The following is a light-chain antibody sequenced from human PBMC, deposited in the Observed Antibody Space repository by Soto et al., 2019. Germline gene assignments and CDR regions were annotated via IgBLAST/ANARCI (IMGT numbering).Light chain of an antibody. Sequence: DIVLTQSPGTLSLSPGEGATLSCRASQNVYNLAWYQQKPGQAPRLLIHGASSRATGFPDRFRGSGSGTDFTLTISRLEPEDFAVYYCQQYDTSPLSFGGGTKVDIK. V-gene: IGKV3-20*01. CDR3: QQYDTSPLS. J-gene: IGKJ4*01. CDR1: QNVYN. CDR2: GAS.